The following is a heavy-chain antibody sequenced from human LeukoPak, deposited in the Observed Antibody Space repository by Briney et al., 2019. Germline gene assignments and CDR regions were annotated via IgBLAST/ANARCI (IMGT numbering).Heavy chain of an antibody. CDR3: ARGDGYNFFDY. V-gene: IGHV3-23*01. CDR1: EFTFSTYA. Sequence: PGGSLRLSCAASEFTFSTYAMSWVRQAPGKGLEWVSLISGSGGSTYYADSVKGRFTISRDNSKNTLYLQMKSLRAEDTAVYYCARGDGYNFFDYWGQGTLVTVSS. J-gene: IGHJ4*02. CDR2: ISGSGGST. D-gene: IGHD5-24*01.